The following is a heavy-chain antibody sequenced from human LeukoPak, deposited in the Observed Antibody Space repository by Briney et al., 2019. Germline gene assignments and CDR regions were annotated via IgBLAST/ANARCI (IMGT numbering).Heavy chain of an antibody. CDR1: GGSISSYY. CDR2: IYTSGST. CDR3: ARHFYTAMVSIYFDY. Sequence: PSETLSLTCTVSGGSISSYYWSWIRQPAGKGLEWIGRIYTSGSTNYNPSLKSRVTMSVDTSKNQFSLKLSSVTAADTAVYYCARHFYTAMVSIYFDYWGQGTLVTVSS. J-gene: IGHJ4*02. V-gene: IGHV4-4*07. D-gene: IGHD5-18*01.